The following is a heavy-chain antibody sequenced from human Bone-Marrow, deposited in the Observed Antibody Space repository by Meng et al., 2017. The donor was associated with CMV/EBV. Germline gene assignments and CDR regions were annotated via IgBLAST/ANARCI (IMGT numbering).Heavy chain of an antibody. CDR2: IIPIFGTA. CDR3: ASCSDTTSTAMAKYYFDY. Sequence: SVKVSCKASGGTFSSYAISWVRQAPGQGLEWMGGIIPIFGTANYAQKFQGRVTITTDESTSTAYMELSSLRSEDTAVYYCASCSDTTSTAMAKYYFDYWGQGTLVTVSS. CDR1: GGTFSSYA. D-gene: IGHD5-18*01. J-gene: IGHJ4*02. V-gene: IGHV1-69*05.